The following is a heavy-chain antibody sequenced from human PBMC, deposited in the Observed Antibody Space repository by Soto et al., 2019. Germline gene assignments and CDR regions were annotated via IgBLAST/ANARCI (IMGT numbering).Heavy chain of an antibody. Sequence: VGSLRHSCTASGLIGSDTYVSWVRQATGKGLEWVSVISNRGDTHYADSVRGRFSLSRDISDNTLHLQMNNLRVEDTAVYYCAREPRYCRGGSCSITGDAYDIWGQGTIVTVSS. CDR2: ISNRGDT. CDR1: GLIGSDTY. J-gene: IGHJ3*02. CDR3: AREPRYCRGGSCSITGDAYDI. D-gene: IGHD2-15*01. V-gene: IGHV3-66*01.